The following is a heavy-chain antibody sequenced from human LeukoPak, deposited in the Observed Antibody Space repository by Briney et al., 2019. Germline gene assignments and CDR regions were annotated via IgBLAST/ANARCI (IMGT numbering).Heavy chain of an antibody. CDR3: AKGGRYIYGPTDY. Sequence: GGSLRLSGAASGFTFSSSWMHWVRQAPGKGLVWVSRINGDGTSTTYADSVKGRFTISRDNAKNTLYLQMNSLRAEDTAVYYCAKGGRYIYGPTDYWGQGTLVTVSS. V-gene: IGHV3-74*01. D-gene: IGHD5-18*01. J-gene: IGHJ4*02. CDR2: INGDGTST. CDR1: GFTFSSSW.